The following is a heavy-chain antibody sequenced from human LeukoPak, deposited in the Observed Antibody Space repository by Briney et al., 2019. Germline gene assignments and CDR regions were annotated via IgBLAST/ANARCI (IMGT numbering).Heavy chain of an antibody. J-gene: IGHJ4*02. V-gene: IGHV4-4*07. CDR1: GGSISSYY. D-gene: IGHD6-13*01. CDR3: ATSGYSSSWPVGY. Sequence: SETLSLTCTVSGGSISSYYWSWIRQPAGKGLGWIGRIYTSGSTNYNPSLKSRVTMSVDTSKNQFSLKLSSVTAADTAVYYCATSGYSSSWPVGYWGQGTLVTVSS. CDR2: IYTSGST.